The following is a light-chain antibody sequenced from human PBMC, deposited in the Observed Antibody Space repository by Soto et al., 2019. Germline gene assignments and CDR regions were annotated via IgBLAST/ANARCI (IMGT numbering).Light chain of an antibody. CDR3: QQYGSLPYT. CDR2: DAF. V-gene: IGKV3D-20*01. J-gene: IGKJ2*01. CDR1: QSVSSSY. Sequence: EIVLTQSPATLSLSPGERATLSCGASQSVSSSYLAWYQHKPGLPPRLLIYDAFSRATGIPDRFSGSWSGTDFTLTISRLEPEDFAVYFCQQYGSLPYTFVQGTKLEIK.